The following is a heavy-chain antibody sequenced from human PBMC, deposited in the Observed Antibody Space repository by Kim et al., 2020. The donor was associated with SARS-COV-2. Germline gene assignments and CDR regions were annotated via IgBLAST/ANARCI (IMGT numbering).Heavy chain of an antibody. V-gene: IGHV3-23*01. J-gene: IGHJ4*02. CDR2: ISGSGGST. CDR1: GFTFSSYA. Sequence: GGSLRLSCAASGFTFSSYAMSWVRQAPGKGLEWVSAISGSGGSTYYADSVKGRFTISRDNSKNTLYLQMNSLRAEDTAVYYCAKVEITMVRGVIIDGVDYWGQGTLVTVSS. D-gene: IGHD3-10*01. CDR3: AKVEITMVRGVIIDGVDY.